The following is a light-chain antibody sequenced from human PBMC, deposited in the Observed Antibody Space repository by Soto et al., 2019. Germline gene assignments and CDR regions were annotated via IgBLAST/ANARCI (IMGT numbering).Light chain of an antibody. CDR1: QSFSSN. V-gene: IGKV3-15*01. CDR3: QQNDCWPRT. CDR2: STS. Sequence: EIVLTQSPATLSLSPGERATLSCRASQSFSSNIAWYQQKPGQAPRLLIYSTSTGATGVPARFSGSGSGTDFTLTISILQSEVFALYCCQQNDCWPRTFGKGTKVDIK. J-gene: IGKJ1*01.